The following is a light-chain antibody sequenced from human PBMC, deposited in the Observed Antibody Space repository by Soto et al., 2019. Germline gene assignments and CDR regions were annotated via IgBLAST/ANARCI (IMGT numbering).Light chain of an antibody. CDR1: QSVSSNY. V-gene: IGKV3-20*01. CDR2: GAS. CDR3: QLYGSSPLFA. Sequence: EIVLTQSPGTLSLSPGERATLSCRASQSVSSNYLAWYQQKPGQAPRLLIYGASSRATGIPDRFSGSGSGTDFPLTISSLEPEDFAVYCCQLYGSSPLFAFGPGTEVDLK. J-gene: IGKJ3*01.